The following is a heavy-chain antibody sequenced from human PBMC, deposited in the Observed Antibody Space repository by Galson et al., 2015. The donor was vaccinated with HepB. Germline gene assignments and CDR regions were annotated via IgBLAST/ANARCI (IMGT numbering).Heavy chain of an antibody. V-gene: IGHV4-39*07. CDR2: IYYSGST. J-gene: IGHJ4*02. CDR3: ARDRYLVGATGEFDY. CDR1: GGSISSSSYY. Sequence: LSLTCTVSGGSISSSSYYWGWIRQPPGKGLEWIGSIYYSGSTYYNPSLKSRVTISVDTSKNQFSLKLSSVTAADTAVYYCARDRYLVGATGEFDYWGQGTLVTVSS. D-gene: IGHD1-26*01.